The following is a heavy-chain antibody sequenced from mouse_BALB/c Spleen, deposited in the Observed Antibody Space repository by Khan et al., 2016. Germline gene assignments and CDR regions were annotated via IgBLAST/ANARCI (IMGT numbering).Heavy chain of an antibody. V-gene: IGHV3-2*02. CDR2: ISYSGST. CDR1: GYSITSDYA. CDR3: ARPLLRLYYFDY. J-gene: IGHJ2*01. Sequence: EVQLQESGPGLVKPSQSLSLTCTVTGYSITSDYAWNWIRQFPGNKLEWMGYISYSGSTSYNPSLKSRISITRDTSKNQFFLQLNSVTTEDTATXYCARPLLRLYYFDYWGHGTPLTVSS. D-gene: IGHD1-2*01.